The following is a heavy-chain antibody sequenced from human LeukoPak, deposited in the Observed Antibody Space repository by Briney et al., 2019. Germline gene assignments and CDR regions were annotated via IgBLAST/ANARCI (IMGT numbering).Heavy chain of an antibody. CDR1: GFTFSSYA. V-gene: IGHV3-23*01. Sequence: GGSLRLSCAASGFTFSSYAMSWVRQAPGKGLEWVSAISGSGGSTYYAHSVKGRFTIYRDHSKHTLYLQMNSLRAEDTAVYYCAKDQVDSNLDYWGQGTLVTVSS. CDR3: AKDQVDSNLDY. D-gene: IGHD4-11*01. CDR2: ISGSGGST. J-gene: IGHJ4*02.